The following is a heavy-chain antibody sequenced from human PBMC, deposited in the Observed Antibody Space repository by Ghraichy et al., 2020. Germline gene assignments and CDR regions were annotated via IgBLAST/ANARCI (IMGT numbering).Heavy chain of an antibody. Sequence: LSLTCAASGFTFSSYWMSWVRQAPGKGLEWVANIKQDGSEKYYVDSVKGRFTISRDNAKNSLYLQMNSLRAEDTAVYYCARDQGEWFPDSFDYWGQGTLVTVSS. CDR2: IKQDGSEK. V-gene: IGHV3-7*03. J-gene: IGHJ4*02. CDR3: ARDQGEWFPDSFDY. CDR1: GFTFSSYW. D-gene: IGHD3-3*01.